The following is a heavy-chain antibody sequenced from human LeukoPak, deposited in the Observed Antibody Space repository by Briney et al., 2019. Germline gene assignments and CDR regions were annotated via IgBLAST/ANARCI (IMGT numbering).Heavy chain of an antibody. Sequence: TGGSLRLSCAASGLTFSSYAMSWVRQAPGKGLEWVSAISGSGSRTYHADSVKGRFTISRDNSKDTLYLRINSLRAEDTAVYYCAKEVVVSAAVGTVGFDPWGQGTLVTVSS. V-gene: IGHV3-23*01. J-gene: IGHJ5*02. CDR2: ISGSGSRT. CDR3: AKEVVVSAAVGTVGFDP. D-gene: IGHD6-13*01. CDR1: GLTFSSYA.